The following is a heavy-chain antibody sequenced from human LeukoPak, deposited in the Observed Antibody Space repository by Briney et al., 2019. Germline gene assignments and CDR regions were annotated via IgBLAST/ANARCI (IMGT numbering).Heavy chain of an antibody. CDR2: IYPGDSDT. V-gene: IGHV5-51*01. Sequence: GESLKISCKGSGYSFTSYWIGWVRQMPGKGLEWVGIIYPGDSDTRYSPSFQGQVTISADKSISTAYLQWSSLKASDTAMYYCARSGIAVADPFDPWGQGTLVTVSS. D-gene: IGHD6-19*01. CDR3: ARSGIAVADPFDP. CDR1: GYSFTSYW. J-gene: IGHJ5*02.